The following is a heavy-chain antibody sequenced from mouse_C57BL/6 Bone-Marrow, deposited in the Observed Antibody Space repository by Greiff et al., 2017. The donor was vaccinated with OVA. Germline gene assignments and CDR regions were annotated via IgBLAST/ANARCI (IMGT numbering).Heavy chain of an antibody. CDR3: ARGRIYYYGSSYGWFAY. V-gene: IGHV1-50*01. CDR1: GYTFTSYW. CDR2: IDPSDSYT. D-gene: IGHD1-1*01. J-gene: IGHJ3*01. Sequence: VQLQQPGAELVKPGASVKLSCKASGYTFTSYWMQWVKQRPGQGLEWIGEIDPSDSYTNYNQKFKGKATLTVDTSSSTAYMQLSSLTSEDSAVYYCARGRIYYYGSSYGWFAYWGQGTLVTVSA.